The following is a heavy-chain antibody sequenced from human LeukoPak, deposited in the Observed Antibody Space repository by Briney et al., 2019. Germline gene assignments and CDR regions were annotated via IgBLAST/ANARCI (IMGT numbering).Heavy chain of an antibody. CDR2: IYTSGST. D-gene: IGHD3-10*01. Sequence: SQTLSLTCTVSGGSISSGSYYWSWIRQPAGKGLEWIGRIYTSGSTNYNPSLKSRFTISVDTSKNQFSLKLSSVTAADTAVYYCAGNYYGSGSYYSEDRYWGQGTLVTVSS. J-gene: IGHJ4*02. CDR1: GGSISSGSYY. CDR3: AGNYYGSGSYYSEDRY. V-gene: IGHV4-61*02.